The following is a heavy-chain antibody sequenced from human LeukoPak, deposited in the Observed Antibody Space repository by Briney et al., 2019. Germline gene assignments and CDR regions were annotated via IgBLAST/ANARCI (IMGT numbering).Heavy chain of an antibody. J-gene: IGHJ4*02. CDR1: GGSFSGYY. CDR3: ARDPYSSSWSAFDY. Sequence: PSETLSLTCAVYGGSFSGYYWSWIRQPPGKGLEWIGEINHSGSTNYNPSLKSRVTISVDTSKNQFSLKLSSVTAADTAVYYCARDPYSSSWSAFDYWGQGTQVTVSS. V-gene: IGHV4-34*01. CDR2: INHSGST. D-gene: IGHD6-13*01.